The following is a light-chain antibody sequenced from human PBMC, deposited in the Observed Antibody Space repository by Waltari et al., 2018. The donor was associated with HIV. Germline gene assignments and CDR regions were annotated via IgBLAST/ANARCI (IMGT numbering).Light chain of an antibody. CDR2: SNN. CDR3: AAWDDSLNGPGV. CDR1: SSNIASNA. J-gene: IGLJ2*01. Sequence: QSVLTQPPSASGTPGQRVTISCSGSSSNIASNAVNWYQHLPRRAPKLLIYSNNQRPSGVPDRFSGSKSGTSASLAISGLQSDDEADYYCAAWDDSLNGPGVFGGGTKLTVL. V-gene: IGLV1-44*01.